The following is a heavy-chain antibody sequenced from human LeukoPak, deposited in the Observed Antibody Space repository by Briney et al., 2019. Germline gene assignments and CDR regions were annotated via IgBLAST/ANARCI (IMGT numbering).Heavy chain of an antibody. Sequence: ASVKVSCKASGYTFTGYYMHWVRQAPGQGLEWMGWVSPNSGNTGYTQKFQGRVTMTRNTSISTAYMELSSLRSEDTAIYYCARNSGHGFDPWGQGTLVIVSS. J-gene: IGHJ5*02. V-gene: IGHV1-8*02. CDR1: GYTFTGYY. D-gene: IGHD4-23*01. CDR3: ARNSGHGFDP. CDR2: VSPNSGNT.